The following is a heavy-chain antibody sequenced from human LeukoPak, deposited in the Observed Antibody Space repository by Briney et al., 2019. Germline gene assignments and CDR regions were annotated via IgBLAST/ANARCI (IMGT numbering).Heavy chain of an antibody. Sequence: GGALRLSCAGSGYTFSSYEINRVRQAPGRGLERVSFIINSSSNKYYADSVKGRFTISRDNAKNSLFLQMNSLRAEDTAVYYCARDLGIAVAGTNPPFDYWGQGTLVTVSS. J-gene: IGHJ4*02. CDR3: ARDLGIAVAGTNPPFDY. CDR1: GYTFSSYE. CDR2: IINSSSNK. D-gene: IGHD6-19*01. V-gene: IGHV3-48*03.